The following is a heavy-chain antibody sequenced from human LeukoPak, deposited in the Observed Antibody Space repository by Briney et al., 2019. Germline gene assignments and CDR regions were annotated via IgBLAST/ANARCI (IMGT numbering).Heavy chain of an antibody. D-gene: IGHD3-16*02. Sequence: ASVKVSRKASGYTFTSYGISWVRQAPGQGLEWMGWISAYNGNTNYAQKLQGRVTMTTDTSTSTAYMELRSLRSDDTAVYYCARDDDYVWGSYRFRVSFDYWGQGTLVTVSS. CDR3: ARDDDYVWGSYRFRVSFDY. J-gene: IGHJ4*02. CDR1: GYTFTSYG. V-gene: IGHV1-18*01. CDR2: ISAYNGNT.